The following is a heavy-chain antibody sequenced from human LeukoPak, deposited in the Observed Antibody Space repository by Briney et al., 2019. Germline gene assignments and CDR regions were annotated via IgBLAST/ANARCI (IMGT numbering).Heavy chain of an antibody. Sequence: ASVKVPCKVSGYTFTELSLHWVRQAPGKGLEWMGCFDLEDGETVDAQKFQGRVTMTEDTSTDTAYMELSSLRSDDTDLYYCAIELVDSSDYFYAWGQGTLVTVSS. CDR3: AIELVDSSDYFYA. CDR1: GYTFTELS. J-gene: IGHJ5*02. V-gene: IGHV1-24*01. D-gene: IGHD3-22*01. CDR2: FDLEDGET.